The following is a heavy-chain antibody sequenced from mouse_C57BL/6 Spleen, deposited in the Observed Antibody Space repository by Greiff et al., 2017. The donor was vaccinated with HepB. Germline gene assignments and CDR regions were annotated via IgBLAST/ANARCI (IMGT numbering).Heavy chain of an antibody. CDR1: GYSFTGYY. Sequence: EVQLQQSGPELVKPGASVKISCKASGYSFTGYYMNWVKQSPEKSLEWIGEINPSTGGTTYNQKFKAKATLTVDKSSSTAYMQLKSLTSEDSAVYYCARSLIYAGYSWYFDVWGTGTTVTVSS. J-gene: IGHJ1*03. CDR2: INPSTGGT. V-gene: IGHV1-42*01. D-gene: IGHD2-3*01. CDR3: ARSLIYAGYSWYFDV.